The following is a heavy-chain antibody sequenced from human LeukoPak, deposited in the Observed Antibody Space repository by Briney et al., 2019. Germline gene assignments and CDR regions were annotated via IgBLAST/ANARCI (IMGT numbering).Heavy chain of an antibody. CDR2: ISSSSSYM. V-gene: IGHV3-21*01. D-gene: IGHD5-18*01. CDR3: ASGYSYGSVDY. J-gene: IGHJ4*02. CDR1: GFTFSSYS. Sequence: PGGSLRLSCAASGFTFSSYSMNWVHQAPGKGLEWVSSISSSSSYMYYADSVKGRFTISRDNAKNSLYLQMNSLRAEDTAVYYCASGYSYGSVDYWGQGTLVTVSS.